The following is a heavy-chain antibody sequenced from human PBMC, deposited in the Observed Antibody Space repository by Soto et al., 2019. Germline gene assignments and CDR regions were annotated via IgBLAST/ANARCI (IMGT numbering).Heavy chain of an antibody. CDR2: VSGGGITT. D-gene: IGHD3-16*01. J-gene: IGHJ3*02. V-gene: IGHV3-23*01. CDR3: AKALTAGGADAFDI. Sequence: GSLRLSCAASGFTLSNYAMSWVRQAPGKGLEWVSVVSGGGITTKYAASVKGRFTVSRDNSKDTLYLQMNSLRAEDTAVYYCAKALTAGGADAFDIWGQGTMVTVSS. CDR1: GFTLSNYA.